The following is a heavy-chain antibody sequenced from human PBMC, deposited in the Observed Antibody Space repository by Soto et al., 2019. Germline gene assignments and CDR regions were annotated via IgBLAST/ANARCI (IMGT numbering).Heavy chain of an antibody. CDR2: IIPSSETT. CDR1: GGTFDNYV. CDR3: ARRHVSSIHFLRFDD. J-gene: IGHJ4*02. Sequence: QVLLVQSGAEAKRPGSSVKVSCKASGGTFDNYVLNWVRQAPGQGLEWVGGIIPSSETTNYAQKFQGRLTTIADANIVYMELSSLRSYDTAIYYCARRHVSSIHFLRFDDWGQGTLVTVSS. D-gene: IGHD3-3*02. V-gene: IGHV1-69*01.